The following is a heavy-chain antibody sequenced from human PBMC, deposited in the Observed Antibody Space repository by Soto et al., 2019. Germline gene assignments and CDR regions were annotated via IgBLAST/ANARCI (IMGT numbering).Heavy chain of an antibody. D-gene: IGHD2-2*01. V-gene: IGHV3-7*01. Sequence: EVHLVESGGGLVQPGGSLRLSCAASGFTFSGHWMSWVRQAPRKGLEWVAHIKQDGSETFYVGSVKGRFTISRDNAKNSLDLQMNSLRAEDTALYYCARDRAFCSGTNCRRGSIYYYYMDVWGNGTTVTVSS. CDR1: GFTFSGHW. J-gene: IGHJ6*03. CDR3: ARDRAFCSGTNCRRGSIYYYYMDV. CDR2: IKQDGSET.